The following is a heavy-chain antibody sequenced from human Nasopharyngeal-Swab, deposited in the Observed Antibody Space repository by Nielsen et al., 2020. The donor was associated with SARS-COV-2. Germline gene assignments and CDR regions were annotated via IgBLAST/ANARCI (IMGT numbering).Heavy chain of an antibody. CDR1: GFTFSSHD. CDR3: AKDLTPKYYDILTGYYEIDY. J-gene: IGHJ4*02. CDR2: IGGSGGST. Sequence: GESLKISCAASGFTFSSHDMSWVRQAPGKGLEWVSTIGGSGGSTNYADSVKGRFTISRDNPENTLYLQMNTLRAEDTAVYYCAKDLTPKYYDILTGYYEIDYWGQGTLVTVSS. D-gene: IGHD3-9*01. V-gene: IGHV3-23*01.